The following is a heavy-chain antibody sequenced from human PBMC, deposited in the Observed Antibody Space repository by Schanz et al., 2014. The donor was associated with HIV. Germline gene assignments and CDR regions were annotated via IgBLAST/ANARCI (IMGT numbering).Heavy chain of an antibody. CDR1: GLTFSASP. V-gene: IGHV3-23*04. D-gene: IGHD6-13*01. CDR3: AKEEQQLGGVGGYHFDY. Sequence: VHLVESGGGVAQPGRSLRLSCTASGLTFSASPMTWVRQAPGKGLEWVSTISAAGASTYYGASVKGRFTISRDNSQDTLFLQMNSLRAEDTAVYYCAKEEQQLGGVGGYHFDYWGQGTLVTVSS. CDR2: ISAAGAST. J-gene: IGHJ4*02.